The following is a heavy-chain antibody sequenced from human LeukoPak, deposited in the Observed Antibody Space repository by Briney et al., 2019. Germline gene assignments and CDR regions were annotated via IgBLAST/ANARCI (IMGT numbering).Heavy chain of an antibody. CDR2: INHSGST. V-gene: IGHV4-34*01. Sequence: SETLSLTCAVYGGSFSGYYWSWIRQPPGKGLEWIGEINHSGSTNYNPSLKSRVTISVDTSRNQFSLKLSSVTAADTAVYYCARDFYPVGATPPPVTAFDIWGQGTMVTVSS. CDR1: GGSFSGYY. CDR3: ARDFYPVGATPPPVTAFDI. J-gene: IGHJ3*02. D-gene: IGHD1-26*01.